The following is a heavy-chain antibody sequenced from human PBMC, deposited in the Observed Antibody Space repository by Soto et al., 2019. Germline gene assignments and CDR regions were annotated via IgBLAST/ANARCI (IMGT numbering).Heavy chain of an antibody. CDR2: ISAYNGNT. CDR1: GYTFTSYG. V-gene: IGHV1-18*01. D-gene: IGHD2-21*02. Sequence: QVQLVQSGAKVKKPGASVKVSCKASGYTFTSYGISWVRQAPGQGLEWMGWISAYNGNTNYAQKLQGRVTMTTDTSTSTAYMELRSLRSGDTAVYYCARDYLAYCGGDCSYFDYWGQGTLVTVSS. CDR3: ARDYLAYCGGDCSYFDY. J-gene: IGHJ4*02.